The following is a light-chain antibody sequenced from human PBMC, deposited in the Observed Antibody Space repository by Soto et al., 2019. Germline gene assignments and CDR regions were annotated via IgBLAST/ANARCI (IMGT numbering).Light chain of an antibody. J-gene: IGLJ3*02. CDR3: QSYDSSLSGSV. CDR2: GNS. V-gene: IGLV1-40*01. CDR1: SSNIGAGYD. Sequence: QSVLTQPPSVSGAPGQRVTISCTGSSSNIGAGYDVHWYQQLPGTAPKLLSYGNSNRPSGVPDRFSGSKSGTSASLAITGLQAEDEGDYYCQSYDSSLSGSVFGGGTKLTVL.